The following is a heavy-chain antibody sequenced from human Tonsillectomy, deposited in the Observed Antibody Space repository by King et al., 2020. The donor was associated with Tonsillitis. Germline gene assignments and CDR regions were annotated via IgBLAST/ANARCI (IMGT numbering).Heavy chain of an antibody. CDR2: INPNNGCT. CDR3: ASGLRDYDSSAKGAFDI. D-gene: IGHD3-22*01. Sequence: QLVQSGAEVKKPGASVKVSCKASGYTFTGYYMHWVRQAPGQGLDWMGWINPNNGCTNYAQKFQGRVTMTRDTAISTAYMELSRLRSDDTAVYYCASGLRDYDSSAKGAFDIWGQGTMVTVSS. V-gene: IGHV1-2*02. CDR1: GYTFTGYY. J-gene: IGHJ3*02.